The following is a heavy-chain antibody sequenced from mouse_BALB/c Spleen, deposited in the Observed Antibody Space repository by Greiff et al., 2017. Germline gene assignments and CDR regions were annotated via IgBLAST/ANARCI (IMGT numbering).Heavy chain of an antibody. Sequence: DVKLQESGPGLVKPSQSLSLTCTVTGYSITSDYAWNWIRQFPGNKLEWMGYISYSGSTSYNPSLKSRISITRDTSKNQFFLQLNSVTTEDTATYYCATIYYDYGGGAMDYWGQGTSVTVSS. V-gene: IGHV3-2*02. D-gene: IGHD2-4*01. CDR2: ISYSGST. J-gene: IGHJ4*01. CDR1: GYSITSDYA. CDR3: ATIYYDYGGGAMDY.